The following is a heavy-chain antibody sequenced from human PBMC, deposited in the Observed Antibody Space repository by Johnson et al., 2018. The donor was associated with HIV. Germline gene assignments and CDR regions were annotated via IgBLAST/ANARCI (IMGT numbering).Heavy chain of an antibody. V-gene: IGHV3-33*06. CDR2: IWYDGSNK. J-gene: IGHJ3*02. Sequence: QVQLVESGGGVVQPGRSLRLSCAASGFTFSSYGMHWVRQAPGKGLEWVAVIWYDGSNKYYADSVQGRFTISRDNSKNTLYLQMNSLRAEDTAVYYCAKDLPPMILVGGDAFDIWGQGTMVTVSS. CDR3: AKDLPPMILVGGDAFDI. CDR1: GFTFSSYG. D-gene: IGHD3-22*01.